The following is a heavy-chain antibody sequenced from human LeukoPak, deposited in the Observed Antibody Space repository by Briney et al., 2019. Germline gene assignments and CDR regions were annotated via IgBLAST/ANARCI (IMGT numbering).Heavy chain of an antibody. J-gene: IGHJ4*02. CDR3: AKGPNFGSWRAVHY. Sequence: GGSLRLSCAASEFGFSSYDMSWVRQTLEKGLEWVSSISGDGVTFYADSVKGRFTISRDKSKNTLYLQMNSLRTDDTAIYYCAKGPNFGSWRAVHYWGQGSLVTVSS. CDR2: ISGDGVT. D-gene: IGHD3-10*01. V-gene: IGHV3-23*01. CDR1: EFGFSSYD.